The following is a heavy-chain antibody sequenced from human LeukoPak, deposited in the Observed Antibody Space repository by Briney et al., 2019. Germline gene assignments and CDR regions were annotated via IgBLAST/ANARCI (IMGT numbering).Heavy chain of an antibody. V-gene: IGHV4-59*01. CDR3: ARAGYSSGWAKYNWFDP. CDR1: GFTFSDYY. D-gene: IGHD6-19*01. CDR2: IYYSGST. J-gene: IGHJ5*02. Sequence: GSLRLSCAASGFTFSDYYMSWIRQPPGKGLEWIGYIYYSGSTNYNPSLKSRVTISVDTSKNQFSLKLSSVTAADTAVYYCARAGYSSGWAKYNWFDPWGQGTLVTVSS.